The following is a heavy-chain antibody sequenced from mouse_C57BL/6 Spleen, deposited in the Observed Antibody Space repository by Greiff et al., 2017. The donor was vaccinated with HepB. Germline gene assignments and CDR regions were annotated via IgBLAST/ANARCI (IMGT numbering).Heavy chain of an antibody. CDR3: ARAIPTHGSSRAWFAY. Sequence: QVQLKESGPELVKPGASVKISCKASGYAFSSSWMNWVKQRPGKGLEWIGRIYPGDGDTNYNGKFKGKATLTADKSSSTAYMQLSSLTSEDSAVYFCARAIPTHGSSRAWFAYWGQGTLVTVSA. V-gene: IGHV1-82*01. CDR2: IYPGDGDT. CDR1: GYAFSSSW. J-gene: IGHJ3*01. D-gene: IGHD1-1*01.